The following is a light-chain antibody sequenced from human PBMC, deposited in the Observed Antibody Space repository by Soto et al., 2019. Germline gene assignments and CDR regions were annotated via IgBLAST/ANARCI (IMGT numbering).Light chain of an antibody. Sequence: IVLTQSPGALSLSPGEGATLACRASQSVRSTYLAWYQQKPGQAPRLLIYDASNRATGIPARFSGSGSGTDFTLTISRLEPEDFAVYYCQQYGSSPWTFGQGTKVDIK. CDR1: QSVRSTY. J-gene: IGKJ1*01. CDR2: DAS. V-gene: IGKV3-20*01. CDR3: QQYGSSPWT.